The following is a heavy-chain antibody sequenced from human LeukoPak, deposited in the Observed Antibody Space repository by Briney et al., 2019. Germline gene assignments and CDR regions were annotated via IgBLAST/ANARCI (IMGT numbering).Heavy chain of an antibody. CDR1: GFTFSSYG. V-gene: IGHV3-33*01. CDR2: IWYDGSNT. D-gene: IGHD4-11*01. Sequence: PGGSLRLSCAASGFTFSSYGMHWVRQAPGKGLEWVAVIWYDGSNTYYADSVKGRFTISRDNSKNTLYLQMNSLRAEDTAIYYCATLLQGDGMDVWGKGPTVTVSS. J-gene: IGHJ6*04. CDR3: ATLLQGDGMDV.